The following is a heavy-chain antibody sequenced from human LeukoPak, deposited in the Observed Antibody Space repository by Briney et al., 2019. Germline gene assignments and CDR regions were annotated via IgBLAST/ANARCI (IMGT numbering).Heavy chain of an antibody. J-gene: IGHJ4*02. V-gene: IGHV3-30*03. CDR2: ISYDGSNK. Sequence: GGSLRLSCAASGFTFSSYGMHWVRQAPGKGLEWVAVISYDGSNKYYADSVKGRFTISRDNAKNSLYLQMNSLRAEDTAVYYCAREEAGGSYHPFDYWGQGTLVTVSS. CDR3: AREEAGGSYHPFDY. CDR1: GFTFSSYG. D-gene: IGHD1-26*01.